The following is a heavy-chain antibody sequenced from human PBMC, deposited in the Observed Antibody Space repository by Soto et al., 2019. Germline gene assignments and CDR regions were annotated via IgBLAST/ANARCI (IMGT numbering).Heavy chain of an antibody. J-gene: IGHJ5*02. D-gene: IGHD3-22*01. V-gene: IGHV2-5*02. CDR1: GLSLRTSGSA. CDR2: IYWDGDK. CDR3: AHRATMIIFGLIIDNGICFDP. Sequence: QINLIESGPTLVKPTQTITLTCTFSGLSLRTSGSAVGWVRQPPGRALDLLALIYWDGDKRYNVYLGNRLTISKDTSMVNVVLLLTKVDPADSATYYCAHRATMIIFGLIIDNGICFDPFGQGTRVIVSS.